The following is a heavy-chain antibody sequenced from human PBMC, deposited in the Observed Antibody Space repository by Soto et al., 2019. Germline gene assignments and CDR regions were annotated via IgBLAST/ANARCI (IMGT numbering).Heavy chain of an antibody. V-gene: IGHV1-69*12. Sequence: QVQLVQSGAEVKKPGSSVKVSCKASGGTFSSYAISWVRQAPGQGLEWMGGIIPIFGTANYAQKFQGRVTVTADEPTSTVSMELSSLRSEDTAVYYCADHPIVSTYYYYGMDVWCQGTTVTVSS. CDR1: GGTFSSYA. CDR3: ADHPIVSTYYYYGMDV. D-gene: IGHD1-26*01. CDR2: IIPIFGTA. J-gene: IGHJ6*02.